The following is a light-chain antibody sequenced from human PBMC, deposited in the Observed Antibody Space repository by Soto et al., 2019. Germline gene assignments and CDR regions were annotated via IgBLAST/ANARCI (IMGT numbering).Light chain of an antibody. CDR3: QQYYSSPRT. J-gene: IGKJ1*01. V-gene: IGKV3-15*01. CDR1: QSVSSN. Sequence: EIVMTQSPATLSLSPGERSTLSCRASQSVSSNLAWYQQKPGQSPRLLIYGASTRATGIPARFSGSGSGTEFTLTINSLQAEDVAVYYCQQYYSSPRTVGRGTKVDIK. CDR2: GAS.